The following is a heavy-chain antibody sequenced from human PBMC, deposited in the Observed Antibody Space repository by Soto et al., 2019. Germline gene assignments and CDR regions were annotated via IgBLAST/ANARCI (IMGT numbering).Heavy chain of an antibody. D-gene: IGHD1-26*01. CDR2: ISATGATR. CDR1: GFPFSIYS. V-gene: IGHV3-23*01. CDR3: AKSRGESGTFYYFDY. J-gene: IGHJ4*02. Sequence: EEHLLESGGGLVQPGGSLTLSCASSGFPFSIYSMSWVRQAPGKGLQWVSGISATGATRHYADSLRGRLSIFRDNSRNTLYLQLNSLRAEDTAVYLLAKSRGESGTFYYFDYGGQGNLVTVSS.